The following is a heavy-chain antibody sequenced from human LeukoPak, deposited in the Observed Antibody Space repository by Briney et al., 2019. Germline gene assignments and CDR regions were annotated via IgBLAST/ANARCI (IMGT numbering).Heavy chain of an antibody. CDR3: ATDDYRGLGY. CDR2: IIQDGSVT. Sequence: QRGGSLRLSCVPSGITFSNYYMHWVRQVPGEGLVWVSHIIQDGSVTSYADSVKGQFTISRDNAKNTVYLQLNNLRAEDTAVYYCATDDYRGLGYWGQGTLVTVSS. D-gene: IGHD3-16*01. CDR1: GITFSNYY. J-gene: IGHJ4*02. V-gene: IGHV3-74*01.